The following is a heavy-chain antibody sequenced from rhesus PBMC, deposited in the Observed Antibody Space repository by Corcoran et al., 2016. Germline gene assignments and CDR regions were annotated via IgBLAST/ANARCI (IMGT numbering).Heavy chain of an antibody. Sequence: EVQLVETGGGLVQPGGSLKLSCAASGFTFSSYGMSWVRQAPGKGLEWVSAINSGGGSTYYADSVKGRFTSSRDNSKNTLSLQMNSLRAEDTAVYYCAKDTPLYYYSGSYPFDYWGQGVLVTVSS. CDR1: GFTFSSYG. CDR2: INSGGGST. V-gene: IGHV3S5*01. J-gene: IGHJ4*01. CDR3: AKDTPLYYYSGSYPFDY. D-gene: IGHD3-16*01.